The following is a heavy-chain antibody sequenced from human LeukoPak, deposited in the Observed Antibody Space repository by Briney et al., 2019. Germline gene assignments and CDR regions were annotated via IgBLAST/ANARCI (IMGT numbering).Heavy chain of an antibody. J-gene: IGHJ4*02. CDR2: INPNSGGT. V-gene: IGHV1-2*06. D-gene: IGHD3-10*01. CDR3: ARDSAVNTMVRGVRYYFDY. CDR1: GYTFTGYY. Sequence: SVKVSCKASGYTFTGYYMHWVRQAPGQGLEWMGRINPNSGGTNYAQKFQGRVTMTRDTSISTAYMELSRLRSDDTAVYYCARDSAVNTMVRGVRYYFDYWGQGTLVTVSS.